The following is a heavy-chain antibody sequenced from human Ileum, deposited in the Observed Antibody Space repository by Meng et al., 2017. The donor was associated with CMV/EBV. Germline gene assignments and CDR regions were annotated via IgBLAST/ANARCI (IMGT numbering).Heavy chain of an antibody. CDR1: GGSISSGGYY. CDR2: IYYSGST. Sequence: LRLSCTVSGGSISSGGYYWSWIRQHPGKGLEWIGYIYYSGSTYYNPSLKSRVTISVDTSKNQFSLKPSSVTAADTAVYYCAREGLGYCSSTSCSHYYGMDVWGQGTTVTVSS. D-gene: IGHD2-2*01. J-gene: IGHJ6*02. CDR3: AREGLGYCSSTSCSHYYGMDV. V-gene: IGHV4-31*03.